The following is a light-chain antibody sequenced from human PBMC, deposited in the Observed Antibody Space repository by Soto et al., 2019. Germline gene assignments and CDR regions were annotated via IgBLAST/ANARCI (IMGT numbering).Light chain of an antibody. CDR3: QQYVSSPWA. J-gene: IGKJ1*01. V-gene: IGKV3-20*01. CDR2: GAS. Sequence: EIVLAQSPGTLSLSPGERATLSCRASQSVTNSFLAWYQQKPGQAPRLLIYGASRRATGIPDRFTGSGSGTDFPLTISRLEPEDFALYYCQQYVSSPWAFGQGTKVEI. CDR1: QSVTNSF.